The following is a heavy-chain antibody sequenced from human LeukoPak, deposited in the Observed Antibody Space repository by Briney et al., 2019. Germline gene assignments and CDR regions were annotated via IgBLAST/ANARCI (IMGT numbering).Heavy chain of an antibody. Sequence: GGSLRLSCAASGFTFSTYNMNRVRQAPGKGLEWISYINADSSTIQYADSVRGRFTTSRDNAKNSLYLQVNSLRAEDTTVYYCVRDNSRGQSLGVIYWGQGSLVTVSS. CDR1: GFTFSTYN. D-gene: IGHD3-22*01. V-gene: IGHV3-48*01. CDR2: INADSSTI. J-gene: IGHJ4*02. CDR3: VRDNSRGQSLGVIY.